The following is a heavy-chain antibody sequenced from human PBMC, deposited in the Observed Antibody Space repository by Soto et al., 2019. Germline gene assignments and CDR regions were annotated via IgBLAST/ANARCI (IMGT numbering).Heavy chain of an antibody. CDR2: IIPLLGIS. CDR3: ATSIVVPPVATFGLEF. V-gene: IGHV1-69*02. Sequence: QVQLVQSGAEVKKPGSSVKVSCEASGGTFTSYTLSWVRQAPGQGLEWMGRIIPLLGISYYAEKFQGRVTIGADKSTSTAYMEMRSLRSEDAAIYYCATSIVVPPVATFGLEFWGQGTLVSVSP. D-gene: IGHD2-15*01. J-gene: IGHJ4*02. CDR1: GGTFTSYT.